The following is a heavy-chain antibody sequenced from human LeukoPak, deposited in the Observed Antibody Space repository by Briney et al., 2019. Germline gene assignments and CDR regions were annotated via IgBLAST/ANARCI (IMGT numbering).Heavy chain of an antibody. D-gene: IGHD2-8*01. V-gene: IGHV3-21*01. Sequence: GGSLRLSCAASGFTVSSNYMSWVRQAPGKGLEWVSSISSSSSYIYYADSVKGRFTISRDNAKNSLYLQMNSLRAEDTAVYYCAKEDAPDWGQGTLVTVSS. J-gene: IGHJ4*02. CDR3: AKEDAPD. CDR1: GFTVSSNY. CDR2: ISSSSSYI.